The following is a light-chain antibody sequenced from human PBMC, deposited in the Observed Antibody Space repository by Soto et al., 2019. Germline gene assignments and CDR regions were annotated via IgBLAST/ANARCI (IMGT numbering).Light chain of an antibody. J-gene: IGLJ1*01. CDR3: CSYAVSSTYV. CDR2: EVS. CDR1: SSDVGSYNL. Sequence: QSALTQPASVSGSPGQSITISCTGTSSDVGSYNLVSWYQQHPGKAPKLMIYEVSKRPSGVSNRFSGSKSGNTASLTISGLQAEDEADYYCCSYAVSSTYVFGTGTMVT. V-gene: IGLV2-23*02.